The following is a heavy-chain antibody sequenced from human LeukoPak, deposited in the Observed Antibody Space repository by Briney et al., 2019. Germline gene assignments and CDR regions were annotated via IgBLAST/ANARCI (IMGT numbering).Heavy chain of an antibody. Sequence: PSETLSLTCAVSGYSISNGYYWGWIRQPPGNGLEWIGTTYHSGSTNYNPSLKSRITISVDTSKSQFSLQLSSVTAADTAVYYCATSHTVTTGRSWSNWGQGTMVTVSS. CDR1: GYSISNGYY. V-gene: IGHV4-38-2*01. CDR2: TYHSGST. CDR3: ATSHTVTTGRSWSN. D-gene: IGHD4-17*01. J-gene: IGHJ4*02.